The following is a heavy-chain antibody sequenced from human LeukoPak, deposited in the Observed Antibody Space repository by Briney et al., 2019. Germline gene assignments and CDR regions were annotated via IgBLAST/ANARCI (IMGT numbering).Heavy chain of an antibody. V-gene: IGHV3-7*01. D-gene: IGHD3-10*01. J-gene: IGHJ5*02. CDR1: GFTFGTHW. Sequence: GGSLRLSCAASGFTFGTHWMNWVRQAPGKGLEWVATIKADATEIHYLDSVRGRFTISRDNAKNSLYLQMNSLSAEDTAVYYCVRDFKGTKTFDPWGQGTLVTVSS. CDR3: VRDFKGTKTFDP. CDR2: IKADATEI.